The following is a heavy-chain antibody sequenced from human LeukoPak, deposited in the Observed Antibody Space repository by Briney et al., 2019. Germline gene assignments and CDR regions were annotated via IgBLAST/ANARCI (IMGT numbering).Heavy chain of an antibody. CDR3: ARTMEYYYDSSGYFNYYFDY. CDR2: IYYSGST. D-gene: IGHD3-22*01. Sequence: SETLSLTCTVSGGSISSYYWSWIRQPPGKGLEWIGYIYYSGSTNYNPSLKSRVTISVDTSKNQFSLMLSSVTAADTAVYYCARTMEYYYDSSGYFNYYFDYWGQGTLVTVSS. V-gene: IGHV4-59*01. CDR1: GGSISSYY. J-gene: IGHJ4*02.